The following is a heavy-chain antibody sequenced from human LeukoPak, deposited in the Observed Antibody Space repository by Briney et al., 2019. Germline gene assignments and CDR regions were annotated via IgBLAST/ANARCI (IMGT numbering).Heavy chain of an antibody. CDR2: ISYDGSNK. CDR1: GFTFSSHA. D-gene: IGHD6-19*01. J-gene: IGHJ4*02. V-gene: IGHV3-30*04. CDR3: VVAGTAASYDY. Sequence: PGRSLRLSCAASGFTFSSHAMHWVRQAPGKGLVWVAVISYDGSNKYYADSVKGRFTISRDNSKNTLYLQMNSLRAEDTAVYYCVVAGTAASYDYWGQGTLVTVSS.